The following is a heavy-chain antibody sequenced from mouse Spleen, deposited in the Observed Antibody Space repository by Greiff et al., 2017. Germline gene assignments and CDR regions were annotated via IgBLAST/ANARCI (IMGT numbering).Heavy chain of an antibody. V-gene: IGHV1-54*01. D-gene: IGHD2-5*01. J-gene: IGHJ3*01. CDR1: GYAFTNYL. CDR2: INPGSGGT. CDR3: ARYSNVPFAY. Sequence: VQGVESGAELVRPGTSVKVSCKASGYAFTNYLIEWVKQRPGQGLEWIGVINPGSGGTNYNEKFKGKATLTADKSSSTAYMQLSSLTSEDSAVYFCARYSNVPFAYWGQGTLVTVSA.